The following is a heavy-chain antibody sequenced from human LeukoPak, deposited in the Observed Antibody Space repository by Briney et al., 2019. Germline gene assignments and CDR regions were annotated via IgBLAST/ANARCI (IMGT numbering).Heavy chain of an antibody. CDR2: ISGSGGST. J-gene: IGHJ4*02. V-gene: IGHV3-23*01. CDR3: AKTYADATFDY. Sequence: GGSLRLSCAASGFTFSSYAMSWVRQAPGKGLEWVSAISGSGGSTYYADSVKGRFAISRDNSKNTLYLQMNSLRAEDTALYYCAKTYADATFDYWGQGNLVTVSS. CDR1: GFTFSSYA. D-gene: IGHD4-17*01.